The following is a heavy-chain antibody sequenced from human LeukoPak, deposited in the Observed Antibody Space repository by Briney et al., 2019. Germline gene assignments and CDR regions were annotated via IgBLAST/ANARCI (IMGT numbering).Heavy chain of an antibody. J-gene: IGHJ3*02. CDR3: AREYGPGSSLDAFDI. CDR1: SGSISSHY. D-gene: IGHD3-10*01. V-gene: IGHV4-59*11. CDR2: IYYSGST. Sequence: PSETLSLTCTVSSGSISSHYWSWIRQPPGKGLEWIGYIYYSGSTNYNPSLKSRVTISVDTSKNQFSLKLSSVTAADTAVYYCAREYGPGSSLDAFDIWGQGTMVTVSS.